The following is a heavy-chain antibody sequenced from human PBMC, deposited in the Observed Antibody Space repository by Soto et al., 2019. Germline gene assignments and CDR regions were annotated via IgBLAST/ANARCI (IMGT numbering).Heavy chain of an antibody. CDR3: ARGRYGDY. CDR2: ISAHNGNT. V-gene: IGHV1-18*01. J-gene: IGHJ4*02. D-gene: IGHD1-1*01. CDR1: GYTFTSHG. Sequence: QVHLVQSGAEVKKPGASVKVSCKASGYTFTSHGITWVRQAPGQGLEWMGWISAHNGNTDYAQKLQGRVIVTRDTSTSTAYMELRGLRSDDTAVYYCARGRYGDYWGQGALVTVSS.